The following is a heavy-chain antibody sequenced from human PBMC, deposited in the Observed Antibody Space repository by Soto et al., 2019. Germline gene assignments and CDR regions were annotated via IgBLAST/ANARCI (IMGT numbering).Heavy chain of an antibody. D-gene: IGHD2-15*01. J-gene: IGHJ4*02. V-gene: IGHV3-48*02. Sequence: GSLRLSCAASGFTFSSFSMHWVRQAPGKGLEWVSYISSSSSTIYYADSVRGRFTISRDNAKNSLYLQMNSLRDEDTAVFYCARDAPRCSGGTCLDYWGQGTLVTVSS. CDR3: ARDAPRCSGGTCLDY. CDR2: ISSSSSTI. CDR1: GFTFSSFS.